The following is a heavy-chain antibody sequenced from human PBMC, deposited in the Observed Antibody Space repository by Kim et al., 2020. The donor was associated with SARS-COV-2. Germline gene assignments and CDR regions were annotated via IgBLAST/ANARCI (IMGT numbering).Heavy chain of an antibody. CDR1: GFSFDDYA. CDR2: ISGDGRKT. Sequence: GGSLRLSCAASGFSFDDYAMHWVRQAPGKGLEWVSLISGDGRKTYYAGSVRGRFTVSRDNTKNSLYLQMNSLRNEDTALYYCAKWEGDRSGYYYHGLDVWCQGTTVSVSS. V-gene: IGHV3-43*02. CDR3: AKWEGDRSGYYYHGLDV. J-gene: IGHJ6*02. D-gene: IGHD3-22*01.